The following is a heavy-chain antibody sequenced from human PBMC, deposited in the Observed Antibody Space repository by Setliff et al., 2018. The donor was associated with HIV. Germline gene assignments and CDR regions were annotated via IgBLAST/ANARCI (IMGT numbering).Heavy chain of an antibody. CDR1: GFTVSSNY. J-gene: IGHJ3*02. CDR2: IYSGGYT. V-gene: IGHV3-53*01. D-gene: IGHD3-22*01. CDR3: ARDRSSGYYYPDAFDI. Sequence: GVSLRLSCAASGFTVSSNYMSWVRQAPGKGLEWVSVIYSGGYTYYADSVKGRFTISRDNSKNTLYLQMNSLRAEDTAMYYCARDRSSGYYYPDAFDIWGQGTMVTVSS.